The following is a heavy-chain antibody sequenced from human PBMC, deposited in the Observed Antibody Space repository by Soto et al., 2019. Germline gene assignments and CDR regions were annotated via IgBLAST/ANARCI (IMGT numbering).Heavy chain of an antibody. CDR1: GYSFTSYW. CDR2: IYPGDSDT. J-gene: IGHJ6*02. CDR3: ARHLYSSSWYHYYGMDV. V-gene: IGHV5-51*01. Sequence: HGESLKISCKGSGYSFTSYWIGWVRQMPGKGLEWMGIIYPGDSDTRYSPSFQGQVTISADKSISTAYLQWSSLKASDTAMYYCARHLYSSSWYHYYGMDVWGQGTTVTVSS. D-gene: IGHD6-13*01.